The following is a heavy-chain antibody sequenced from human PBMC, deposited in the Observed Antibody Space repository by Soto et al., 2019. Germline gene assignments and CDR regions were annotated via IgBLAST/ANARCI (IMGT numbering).Heavy chain of an antibody. CDR1: GYTFNSYG. V-gene: IGHV1-18*01. CDR3: ARDPRTYYYDSSGSPIDY. Sequence: GXSVKVSCKASGYTFNSYGSSWVRQAPGQGLEWMGWISVYSGNTNYAQKVEGRVTLTADTATSTAYMELRSLRTDDTAVYYCARDPRTYYYDSSGSPIDYWGPGTLVTVSS. J-gene: IGHJ4*02. D-gene: IGHD3-22*01. CDR2: ISVYSGNT.